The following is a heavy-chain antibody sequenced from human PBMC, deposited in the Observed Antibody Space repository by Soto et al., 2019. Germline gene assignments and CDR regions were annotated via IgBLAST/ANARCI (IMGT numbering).Heavy chain of an antibody. CDR2: IRSKTNNYAT. Sequence: EVQLVESGGGLVQPGGSLKLSCAASGLTFSDSAIHWVRQASGKGLEWVGRIRSKTNNYATTYAASVKGRFTISRDDSKHKAYLQMTRLKTEDTAVYYCTRPKNDGRVYSYNGIDVWGQGTTVTVSS. J-gene: IGHJ6*02. CDR1: GLTFSDSA. V-gene: IGHV3-73*02. CDR3: TRPKNDGRVYSYNGIDV. D-gene: IGHD3-16*01.